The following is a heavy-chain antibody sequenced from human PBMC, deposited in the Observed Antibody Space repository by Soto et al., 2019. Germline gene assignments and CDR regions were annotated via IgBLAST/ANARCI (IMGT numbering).Heavy chain of an antibody. Sequence: ASVKVSCKASGYTFTSYDINWVRQATGQGLEWMGWMNPNSGNTGYAQKFQGRVTMTRNTSISTAYMELSSLRSEDTAVYYCARGRLEYSGYVYWGRGTLVTVSS. CDR2: MNPNSGNT. D-gene: IGHD5-12*01. V-gene: IGHV1-8*01. J-gene: IGHJ4*02. CDR1: GYTFTSYD. CDR3: ARGRLEYSGYVY.